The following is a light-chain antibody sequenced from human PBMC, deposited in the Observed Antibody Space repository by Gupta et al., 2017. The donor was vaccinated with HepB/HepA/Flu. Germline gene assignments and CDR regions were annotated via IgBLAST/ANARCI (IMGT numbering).Light chain of an antibody. V-gene: IGKV3-11*01. CDR1: CNVGSS. Sequence: EIVLTQSPATLSSSPGERATLSSRASCNVGSSLAWYQQNPGQGPRLLIFDASKRATGLSARFSGSESDTDFTLTINSLAPKVFAVYLRQYRAPWPPGCNFGQGTKLEI. J-gene: IGKJ2*02. CDR3: QYRAPWPPGCN. CDR2: DAS.